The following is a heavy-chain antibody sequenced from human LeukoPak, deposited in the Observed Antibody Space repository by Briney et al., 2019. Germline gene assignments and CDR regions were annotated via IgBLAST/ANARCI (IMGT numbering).Heavy chain of an antibody. J-gene: IGHJ4*02. Sequence: ASVKVSCKASGYTFTSYGISWVRQAPGQGLEWMGWINPNSGGTNYAQKFQGRVTMTRDTSISTAYMELSRLRSDDTAVYYCARDYYDSSGYYPWGYWGQGTLVTVSS. CDR2: INPNSGGT. CDR1: GYTFTSYG. D-gene: IGHD3-22*01. CDR3: ARDYYDSSGYYPWGY. V-gene: IGHV1-2*02.